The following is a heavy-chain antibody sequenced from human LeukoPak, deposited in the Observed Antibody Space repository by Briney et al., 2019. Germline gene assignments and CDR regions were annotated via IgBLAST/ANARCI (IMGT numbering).Heavy chain of an antibody. D-gene: IGHD6-13*01. J-gene: IGHJ4*02. CDR1: GFTFSSYW. CDR2: IKRDGSEK. V-gene: IGHV3-7*03. CDR3: ASLLAAGVASVDY. Sequence: GGSLRLSCAASGFTFSSYWMTWVRQAPGKGLEWVANIKRDGSEKHYVDSVEGRFTISRDNAKNSMFLQMNSLRAEDTAVYYCASLLAAGVASVDYWGQGTLVTVSS.